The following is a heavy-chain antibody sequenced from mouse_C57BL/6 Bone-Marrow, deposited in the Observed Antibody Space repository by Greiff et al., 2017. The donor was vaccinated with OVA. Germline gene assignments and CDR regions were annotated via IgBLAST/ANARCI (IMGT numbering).Heavy chain of an antibody. CDR1: GYTFTSYW. CDR3: ARSRAYYSNSLDY. D-gene: IGHD2-5*01. J-gene: IGHJ2*01. Sequence: QVQLKQPGAELVKPGASVKLSCKASGYTFTSYWMHWVKQRPGRGLEWIGRIDPNRGGTKYNEKFKSKATLTVDKPSSTAYMQLSSLTSEDSAVYYCARSRAYYSNSLDYWGQGTTLTVSS. V-gene: IGHV1-72*01. CDR2: IDPNRGGT.